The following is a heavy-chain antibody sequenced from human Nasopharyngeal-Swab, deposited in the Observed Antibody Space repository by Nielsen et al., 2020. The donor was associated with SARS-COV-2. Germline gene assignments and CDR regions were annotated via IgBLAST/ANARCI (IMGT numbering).Heavy chain of an antibody. CDR3: VKDMGGPYDD. CDR1: GFTFRNFW. D-gene: IGHD1-26*01. J-gene: IGHJ4*02. CDR2: VNEDGSRT. Sequence: GGSLRLSCAFSGFTFRNFWMHCVRQVPGKGLVWVSRVNEDGSRTDYADSVKGRFAISRDNAGNTPSLQMNSLRVEDTAIYYCVKDMGGPYDDWGQGTLVTVSS. V-gene: IGHV3-74*01.